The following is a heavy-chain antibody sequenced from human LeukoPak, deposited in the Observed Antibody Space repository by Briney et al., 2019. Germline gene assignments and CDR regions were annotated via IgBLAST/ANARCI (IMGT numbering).Heavy chain of an antibody. CDR1: GGSISSSSYY. J-gene: IGHJ4*02. V-gene: IGHV4-39*01. D-gene: IGHD6-13*01. Sequence: SETLSLTCTVSGGSISSSSYYWGWIRQPPGKGLEWIGSIYYSGSTYYNPSLKSRVTISVDTSKNQFSLKLSSVTAADTAVYYCARPPSSSRFDYWGQGTLVTVSS. CDR3: ARPPSSSRFDY. CDR2: IYYSGST.